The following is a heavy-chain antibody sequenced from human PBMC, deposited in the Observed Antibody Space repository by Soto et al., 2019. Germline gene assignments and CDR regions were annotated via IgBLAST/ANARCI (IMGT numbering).Heavy chain of an antibody. CDR3: ATDLLWFGDILAGTFDP. CDR2: FDPEDGET. CDR1: GYTLTELS. J-gene: IGHJ5*02. V-gene: IGHV1-24*01. D-gene: IGHD3-10*01. Sequence: ASVKVSRKVSGYTLTELSMHWVRQAPGKGLEWMGGFDPEDGETIYAQKFQGRVTMTEDTSTDTAYMELSSLRSEDTAVYYCATDLLWFGDILAGTFDPWGQGTLVTVSS.